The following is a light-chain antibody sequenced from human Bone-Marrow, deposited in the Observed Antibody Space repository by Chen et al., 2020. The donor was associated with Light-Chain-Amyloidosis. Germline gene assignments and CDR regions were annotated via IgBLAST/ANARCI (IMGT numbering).Light chain of an antibody. CDR1: QTISSNY. CDR3: QQYGTSPLT. J-gene: IGKJ4*01. V-gene: IGKV3-20*01. CDR2: GSS. Sequence: IVLPQSPGTLSLSPGEGANLSCRASQTISSNYLTWYQQKFGQAPRLLIYGSSSRATGIPDRFTGSGSGTDFTLTINRLEPEDCAMYYCQQYGTSPLTFGGGTKVEIK.